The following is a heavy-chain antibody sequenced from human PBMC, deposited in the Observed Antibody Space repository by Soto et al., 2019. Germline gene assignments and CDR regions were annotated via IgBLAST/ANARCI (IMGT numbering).Heavy chain of an antibody. CDR1: GYTFTGYY. J-gene: IGHJ5*02. V-gene: IGHV1-2*04. Sequence: RASVKVSCKASGYTFTGYYMHWVRQAPGQGLEWMGWINPNSGGTNYAQKFQGWVTMTRDTSISTAYMELSRLRSDDTAVYYCARATVTTFNWFDPWGQGTLVTVSS. CDR3: ARATVTTFNWFDP. D-gene: IGHD4-4*01. CDR2: INPNSGGT.